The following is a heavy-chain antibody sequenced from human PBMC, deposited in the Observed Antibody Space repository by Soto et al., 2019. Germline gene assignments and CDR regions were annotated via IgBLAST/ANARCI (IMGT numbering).Heavy chain of an antibody. CDR2: IYYSGST. Sequence: QLQLQESGPGLVKPSETLSLTCTVSGGSISSSSYYWGWIRQPPGKGLEWIGSIYYSGSTYYNPSLKCRVTISVDTSKHQFSLKLSSVTAADTAVYYCATLLWFGELSPSHYFDYWGQGTLVTVSS. D-gene: IGHD3-10*01. V-gene: IGHV4-39*01. CDR1: GGSISSSSYY. CDR3: ATLLWFGELSPSHYFDY. J-gene: IGHJ4*02.